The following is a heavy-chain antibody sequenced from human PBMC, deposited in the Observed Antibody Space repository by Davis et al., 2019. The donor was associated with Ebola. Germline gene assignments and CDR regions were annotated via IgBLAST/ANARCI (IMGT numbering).Heavy chain of an antibody. Sequence: PGGSLRLSCAASGFTFSSYAMSWVRQAPGKGLEWVSAISGSGGSTYYADSVKGRFTISRDNSKNTLYLQMNNLRAEDTAVYYCARTAWYDFWSGYPHYFDYWGQGTLVTVSS. J-gene: IGHJ4*02. V-gene: IGHV3-23*01. CDR1: GFTFSSYA. CDR3: ARTAWYDFWSGYPHYFDY. CDR2: ISGSGGST. D-gene: IGHD3-3*01.